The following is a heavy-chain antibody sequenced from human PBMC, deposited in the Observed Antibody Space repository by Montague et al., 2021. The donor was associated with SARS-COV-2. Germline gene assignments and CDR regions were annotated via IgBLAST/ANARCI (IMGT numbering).Heavy chain of an antibody. J-gene: IGHJ6*02. CDR3: ARECGTKTSCGVVISDFDV. CDR1: GGSISSGGYY. D-gene: IGHD3-3*01. V-gene: IGHV4-31*03. CDR2: IYYSGST. Sequence: TLSLTCTVSGGSISSGGYYWSWIRQHPGKGLEWIGYIYYSGSTYYNPSLKSRVTISVDTSKNQFSLKLSSVTAADTAVYYCARECGTKTSCGVVISDFDVWGQGTTVTVSS.